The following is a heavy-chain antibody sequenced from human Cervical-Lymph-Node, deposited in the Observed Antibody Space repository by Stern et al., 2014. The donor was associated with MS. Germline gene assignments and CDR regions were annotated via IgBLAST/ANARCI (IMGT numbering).Heavy chain of an antibody. J-gene: IGHJ6*02. Sequence: QVQLVQSGPEVKKPGASVKVSCKASGYTFTSYGISWVRQAPGQGLEWMGWISVYNGNTKFAQNVQGRLTMTTDTSTNTAYMELRSLRSDESAMYYCARDGVGGDDPYFYYGMDVWGQGTTVTVSS. CDR1: GYTFTSYG. D-gene: IGHD1-26*01. V-gene: IGHV1-18*01. CDR3: ARDGVGGDDPYFYYGMDV. CDR2: ISVYNGNT.